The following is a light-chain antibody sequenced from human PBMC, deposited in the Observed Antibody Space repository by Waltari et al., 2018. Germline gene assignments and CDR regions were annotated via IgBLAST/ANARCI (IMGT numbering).Light chain of an antibody. J-gene: IGKJ3*01. CDR3: QQYYSYSSIT. Sequence: AIRMTQSPSSLSASTGDRVTITCRASQGISSYLAWYQQKPGKAPKLLIYAASTLQSGVPSRFSVSGSETDFTLTISCLQSEDFATYYCQQYYSYSSITFGPGTKVDIK. CDR1: QGISSY. V-gene: IGKV1-8*01. CDR2: AAS.